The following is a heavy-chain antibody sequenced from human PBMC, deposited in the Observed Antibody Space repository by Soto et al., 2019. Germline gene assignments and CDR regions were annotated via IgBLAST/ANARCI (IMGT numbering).Heavy chain of an antibody. V-gene: IGHV3-21*01. CDR2: ISSSSSYI. CDR1: GFTFSSYW. D-gene: IGHD2-15*01. J-gene: IGHJ5*02. Sequence: GGSLRLSRGASGFTFSSYWMHWVRQAPGKGLVWVSSISSSSSYIYYADSVKGRFTISRDNAKNSLYLQMNSLRAEDTAVYYCAREGYEVVVAATVNWFDPWGQGTLVTVS. CDR3: AREGYEVVVAATVNWFDP.